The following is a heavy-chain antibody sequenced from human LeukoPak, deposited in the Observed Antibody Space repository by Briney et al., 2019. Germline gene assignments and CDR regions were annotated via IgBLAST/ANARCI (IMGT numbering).Heavy chain of an antibody. CDR3: ARDRAMIADFDY. J-gene: IGHJ4*02. CDR1: GGSISNSSYY. V-gene: IGHV4-39*02. Sequence: AETLSLTCTVSGGSISNSSYYWGWIRQPPGKGLEWIGSMYYSGSTYYNPSLKSRATISVDTSKNQFSLKLSSVTAADTAVYYCARDRAMIADFDYWGQGTLVTVSS. CDR2: MYYSGST. D-gene: IGHD3-22*01.